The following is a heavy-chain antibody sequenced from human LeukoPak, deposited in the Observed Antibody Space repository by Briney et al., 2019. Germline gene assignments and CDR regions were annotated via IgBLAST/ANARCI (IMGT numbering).Heavy chain of an antibody. J-gene: IGHJ4*02. V-gene: IGHV4-61*02. Sequence: SETLSLTCTVSGGSVTSGNYYWNWIRQPAGKGLEWIGRIYTNGGASYNPSLKSRVTISIDASKNRFSLKLSSVTAADTAVYYCAREPPGYWGQGILVTVSS. CDR2: IYTNGGA. CDR1: GGSVTSGNYY. CDR3: AREPPGY.